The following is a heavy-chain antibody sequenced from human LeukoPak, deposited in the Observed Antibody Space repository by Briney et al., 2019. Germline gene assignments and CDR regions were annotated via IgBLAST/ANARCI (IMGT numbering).Heavy chain of an antibody. Sequence: GASLKVSCKASGYTFTGYYLHWVRQAPGQGLEWMGWINPNGGGTNYEQKFQGRVTMTRDTSISTAYMELSRLRSDDTAVYYCARVVISSDAFDIWGQGTMVTVSS. CDR3: ARVVISSDAFDI. V-gene: IGHV1-2*02. CDR2: INPNGGGT. D-gene: IGHD3-22*01. CDR1: GYTFTGYY. J-gene: IGHJ3*02.